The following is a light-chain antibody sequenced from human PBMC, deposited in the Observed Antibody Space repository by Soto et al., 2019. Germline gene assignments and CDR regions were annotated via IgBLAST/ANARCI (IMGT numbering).Light chain of an antibody. CDR3: SSYTSSSTYV. V-gene: IGLV2-18*02. CDR2: EVS. CDR1: SSEVGSYNR. J-gene: IGLJ1*01. Sequence: QSVLTQPPSVSWSPGQSVTISCTGTSSEVGSYNRVSWYQQPPGTAHKLMIYEVSNRPSGVPDRFSGSKSGNTASLTFSGLQAEDEADYYCSSYTSSSTYVFGTGTKVTVL.